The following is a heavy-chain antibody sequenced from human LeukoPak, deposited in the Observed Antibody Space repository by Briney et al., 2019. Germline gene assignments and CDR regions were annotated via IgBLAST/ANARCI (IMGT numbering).Heavy chain of an antibody. CDR3: ARGPSRMCSSXXXHFDY. CDR1: GGSFSGYY. J-gene: IGHJ4*02. Sequence: PSETLSLTCAVYGGSFSGYYWSWIRQPPGKGLEWIGEINHSGSTNYNPSLKSRVTISVDTSKNQFSLKLSSVTAADTAVYYCARGPSRMCSSXXXHFDYWGQGTLVTVSS. V-gene: IGHV4-34*01. CDR2: INHSGST. D-gene: IGHD2-2*01.